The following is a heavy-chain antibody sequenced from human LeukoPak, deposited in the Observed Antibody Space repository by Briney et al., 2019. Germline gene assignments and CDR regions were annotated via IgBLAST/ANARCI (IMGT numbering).Heavy chain of an antibody. CDR1: GGSISTYY. CDR3: ARSYSSWPYH. CDR2: IYTSGGT. Sequence: PSETLSLTCTVSGGSISTYYWSWIRQPAGKGLEWIGHIYTSGGTNYNPSLKSRVTMSVDTSKNQFSLKLSSVTAADTAVYYCARSYSSWPYHWGQGTLVTVSS. J-gene: IGHJ4*02. V-gene: IGHV4-4*07. D-gene: IGHD6-13*01.